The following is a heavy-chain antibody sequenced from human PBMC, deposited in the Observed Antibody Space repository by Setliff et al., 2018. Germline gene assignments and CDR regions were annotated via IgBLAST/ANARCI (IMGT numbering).Heavy chain of an antibody. V-gene: IGHV4-39*07. J-gene: IGHJ4*02. D-gene: IGHD3-3*01. Sequence: PSETLSLTCTVSGDSISSGYYYWAWIRQTPGKGLEWVGSLSFAGDAYYNPSLKSRVTMSVDPSKNHFSLKVTSMTAADTAVYYCRFWSGYYKNDYWGQGTLVTVSS. CDR2: LSFAGDA. CDR3: RFWSGYYKNDY. CDR1: GDSISSGYYY.